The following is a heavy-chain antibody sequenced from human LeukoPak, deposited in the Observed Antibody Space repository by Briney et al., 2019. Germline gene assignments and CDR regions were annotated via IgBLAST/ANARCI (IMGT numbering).Heavy chain of an antibody. V-gene: IGHV3-23*01. CDR2: ISGSGGST. J-gene: IGHJ3*02. CDR3: ARDVLGGGAFDI. Sequence: GGSLRLSCAASGFTFNRYGMSWVRQAPGKGLEWVSAISGSGGSTYYADSVKGRFTISRDNSKNTLYLQMNSLRAEDTAVYYCARDVLGGGAFDIWGQGTMVTVSS. CDR1: GFTFNRYG. D-gene: IGHD1-26*01.